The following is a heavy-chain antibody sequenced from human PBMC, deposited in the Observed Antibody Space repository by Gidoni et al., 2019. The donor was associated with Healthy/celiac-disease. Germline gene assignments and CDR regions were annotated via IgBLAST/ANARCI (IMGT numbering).Heavy chain of an antibody. CDR1: GFTVSSNY. V-gene: IGHV3-53*01. J-gene: IGHJ3*02. Sequence: EVQLVESGGGLIQPGGSLRLSCAASGFTVSSNYMSWVRQAPGKGLEWVSVIYSGGSTYYAESVKGRFTIYRDNSKNTLYLQMNSLRAEDTAVYYCARDRGLDAFDIWGQGTMVTVSS. CDR3: ARDRGLDAFDI. D-gene: IGHD4-17*01. CDR2: IYSGGST.